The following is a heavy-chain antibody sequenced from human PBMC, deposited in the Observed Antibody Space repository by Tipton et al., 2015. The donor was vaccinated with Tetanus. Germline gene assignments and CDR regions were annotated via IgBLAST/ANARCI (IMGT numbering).Heavy chain of an antibody. CDR1: GFTFSSYA. CDR3: AKETPQQAFDL. D-gene: IGHD6-13*01. J-gene: IGHJ3*01. Sequence: SGFTFSSYAMSWVRQAPGKGLEWVSLIYSGGTRTYYVDSVEGRFTISRDNSKNTLYLQMNSLRAEDTAVYYCAKETPQQAFDLGGQGARAPVSS. V-gene: IGHV3-23*03. CDR2: IYSGGTRT.